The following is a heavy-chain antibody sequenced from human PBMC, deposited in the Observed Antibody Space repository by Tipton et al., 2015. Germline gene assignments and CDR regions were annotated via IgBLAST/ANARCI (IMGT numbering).Heavy chain of an antibody. CDR3: ARDPSHYFYDTSGYPDY. CDR1: GFTFSSYG. D-gene: IGHD3-22*01. CDR2: IWHDGSNK. V-gene: IGHV3-33*01. J-gene: IGHJ4*02. Sequence: SLRLSCAASGFTFSSYGMHRVRKAPGKGLEWVATIWHDGSNKYYADSVKGRFTISRDNSKYMVYLQMNSLRAEDTAVYYCARDPSHYFYDTSGYPDYWGQGTLVTVSS.